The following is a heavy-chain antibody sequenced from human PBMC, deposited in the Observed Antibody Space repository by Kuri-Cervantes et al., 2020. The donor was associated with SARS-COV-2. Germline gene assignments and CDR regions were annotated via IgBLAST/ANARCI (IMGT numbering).Heavy chain of an antibody. J-gene: IGHJ4*02. CDR1: GYTFTSYG. CDR3: ARVAGGNSPDY. V-gene: IGHV1-69*13. Sequence: SVKVSCKASGYTFTSYGISWVRQAPGQGLEWMGGIIPIFGTANYAQKFQGRVTITADESTSTAYMELSSLRSEDTAVYYCARVAGGNSPDYWGQGTLVTVSS. CDR2: IIPIFGTA. D-gene: IGHD4-23*01.